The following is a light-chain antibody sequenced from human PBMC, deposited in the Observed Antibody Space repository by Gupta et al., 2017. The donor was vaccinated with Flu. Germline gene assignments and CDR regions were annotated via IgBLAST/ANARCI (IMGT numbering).Light chain of an antibody. Sequence: DIQLTQSPSPLSASVGDRVTITCRASQTIDSWLAWYQKKPGRAPKSLIYEASSLETGVPSRFSGSGSGTEFSLTISSLQPDDFATYYCQQYRSSPWTFGQGTKVEIK. CDR3: QQYRSSPWT. CDR2: EAS. CDR1: QTIDSW. V-gene: IGKV1-5*03. J-gene: IGKJ1*01.